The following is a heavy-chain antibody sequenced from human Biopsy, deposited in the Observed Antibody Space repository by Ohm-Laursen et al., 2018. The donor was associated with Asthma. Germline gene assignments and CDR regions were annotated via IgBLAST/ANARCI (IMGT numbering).Heavy chain of an antibody. CDR1: GYTFISYA. V-gene: IGHV1-3*01. D-gene: IGHD3-9*01. J-gene: IGHJ3*02. Sequence: SVKVSCKASGYTFISYAIHWVRQAPGQRLEWMGWINAGNGNTKYSQKFQGRVTITRDTSASTAYMELSSLRSEDTAVYYCAKTFYDFLTGQVNDVFAIWGQGKLFTVSS. CDR3: AKTFYDFLTGQVNDVFAI. CDR2: INAGNGNT.